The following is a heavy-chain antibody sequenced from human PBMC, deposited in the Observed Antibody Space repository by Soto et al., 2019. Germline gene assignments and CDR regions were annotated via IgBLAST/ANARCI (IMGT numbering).Heavy chain of an antibody. CDR3: NRGSEYDFWSGYL. CDR2: IVPMFGTS. J-gene: IGHJ4*02. D-gene: IGHD3-3*01. Sequence: QERLVQSGAEVRKPGSSVKVSCKVTGGTSTRYAINWVRQAPGQGLEWMGGIVPMFGTSKYAQKFQGRVTITAGTSTNIAYMELRSLRSEDTAVYYCNRGSEYDFWSGYLWGKGTLVSVSS. V-gene: IGHV1-69*06. CDR1: GGTSTRYA.